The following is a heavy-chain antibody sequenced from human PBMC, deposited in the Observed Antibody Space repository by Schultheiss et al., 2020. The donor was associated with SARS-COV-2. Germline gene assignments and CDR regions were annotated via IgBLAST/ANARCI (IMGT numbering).Heavy chain of an antibody. D-gene: IGHD1-26*01. CDR2: IYYSGST. CDR3: ARVQVGATGYAFDI. Sequence: SETLSLTCTVSGGSISSYYWSWIRQPPGKGLEWIGYIYYSGSTYYNPSLKSRVTISVDTSKNQFSLKLSSVTAADTAVYYCARVQVGATGYAFDIWGQGTTVTVSS. J-gene: IGHJ3*02. V-gene: IGHV4-59*08. CDR1: GGSISSYY.